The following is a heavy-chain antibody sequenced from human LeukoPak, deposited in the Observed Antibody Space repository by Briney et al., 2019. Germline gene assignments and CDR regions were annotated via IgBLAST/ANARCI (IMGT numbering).Heavy chain of an antibody. CDR3: ATERAQLPRNYYYYGMDV. J-gene: IGHJ6*04. D-gene: IGHD2-2*01. CDR2: FDPEDGET. CDR1: GYTLTELS. Sequence: ASETVSCKVSGYTLTELSMHWVRLAPGKGQAWMGGFDPEDGETIYAQKFQGRVTMTEDTSTDTAYMELSSLRSEDTAVYYCATERAQLPRNYYYYGMDVWGKGTTVTVSS. V-gene: IGHV1-24*01.